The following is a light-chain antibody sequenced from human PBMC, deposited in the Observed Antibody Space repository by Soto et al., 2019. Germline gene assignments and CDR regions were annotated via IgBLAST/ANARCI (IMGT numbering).Light chain of an antibody. CDR3: AVWDDSLNGVL. J-gene: IGLJ2*01. CDR1: SSNIGSYT. CDR2: NNH. Sequence: QSVLTQPPSASGTPGQRVTISCSGSSSNIGSYTVNWYQQFPGTAPKLLTYNNHERPSGVPDRISGSKSGTSASLAISGLQSEDEAGYYCAVWDDSLNGVLFGGGTKLTVL. V-gene: IGLV1-44*01.